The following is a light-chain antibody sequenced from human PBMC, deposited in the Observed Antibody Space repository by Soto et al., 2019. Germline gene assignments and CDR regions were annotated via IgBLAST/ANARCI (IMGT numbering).Light chain of an antibody. Sequence: QSVLTQPPSSSGTPGQRVTISCSGSSSNIGSYTVNWYQQLPGAAPKLLIYINDQRPSGVPDRFSGSKSGTSASLAISGLQSEDEADYYCAAWDDSLTGVVFGGGTKLTVL. CDR2: IND. CDR1: SSNIGSYT. V-gene: IGLV1-44*01. CDR3: AAWDDSLTGVV. J-gene: IGLJ2*01.